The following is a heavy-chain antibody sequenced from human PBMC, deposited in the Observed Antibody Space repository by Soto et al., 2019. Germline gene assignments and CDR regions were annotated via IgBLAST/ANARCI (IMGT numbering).Heavy chain of an antibody. CDR2: IIPIFGTA. CDR1: GGTFSSYA. CDR3: ARVLRIAAAADGGFDY. Sequence: QVQLVQSGAEVKKPGSSVKVSCKASGGTFSSYAISWVRQAPGQGLEWMGGIIPIFGTANYAQKFQGRVTITADEATSTAYRELSSLRSEDTAVYYCARVLRIAAAADGGFDYWGQGTLVTVSS. V-gene: IGHV1-69*01. D-gene: IGHD6-13*01. J-gene: IGHJ4*02.